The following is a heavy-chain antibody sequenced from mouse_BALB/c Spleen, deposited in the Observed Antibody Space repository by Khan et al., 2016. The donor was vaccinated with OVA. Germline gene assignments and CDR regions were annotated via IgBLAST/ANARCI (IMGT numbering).Heavy chain of an antibody. CDR1: GYSITSGYV. CDR3: ARTARIKY. CDR2: ISYSGST. Sequence: EVQLQESGPGLVKPSQSLSLTCTVTGYSITSGYVWNWIRQFPGNKLEWMGYISYSGSTNYNPSLKSRISITRDTSKNQFFLQLNSMTTEDTATYYCARTARIKYWGQGTTLTVSS. D-gene: IGHD1-2*01. V-gene: IGHV3-2*02. J-gene: IGHJ2*01.